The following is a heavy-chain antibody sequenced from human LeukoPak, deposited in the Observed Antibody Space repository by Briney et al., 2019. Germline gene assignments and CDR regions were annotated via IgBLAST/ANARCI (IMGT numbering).Heavy chain of an antibody. D-gene: IGHD6-19*01. CDR3: ATRGGYSSGWAY. J-gene: IGHJ4*02. CDR1: GYTLTELS. CDR2: FDPEDGET. Sequence: ASVKVSCKVSGYTLTELSMHWVRQAPGKGLEWMGGFDPEDGETIYAQKFQGRVTMTRDTSTSTVYMELSSLRSEDTAVYYCATRGGYSSGWAYWGQGTLVTVSS. V-gene: IGHV1-24*01.